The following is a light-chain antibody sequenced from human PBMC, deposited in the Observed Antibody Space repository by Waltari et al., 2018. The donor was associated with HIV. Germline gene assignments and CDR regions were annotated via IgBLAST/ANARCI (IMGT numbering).Light chain of an antibody. Sequence: EVLLTQSPATLSVSPGDRTTLSCRASQSVRTNLAWYQQRPGQPPRLLIYGASTRATGIAARFSGSGSGTEFTLTINSLQSEDYAVYYCQQYDYWPPWTFVQGTKVEMK. V-gene: IGKV3-15*01. CDR1: QSVRTN. J-gene: IGKJ1*01. CDR2: GAS. CDR3: QQYDYWPPWT.